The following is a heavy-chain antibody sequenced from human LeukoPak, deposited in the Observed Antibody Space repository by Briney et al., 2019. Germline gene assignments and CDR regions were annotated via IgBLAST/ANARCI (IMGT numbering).Heavy chain of an antibody. J-gene: IGHJ4*02. CDR3: ARDWNRYAY. D-gene: IGHD1-1*01. Sequence: PSETLSLTCSVSTYSISRTYHWGWIRQPPGEGLEWIGSFSCSGSTYYNPSLKSRVTISVDTSKSQFSLYMDSVTAADTAVYYCARDWNRYAYWGQGTLVTVSS. V-gene: IGHV4-38-2*02. CDR2: FSCSGST. CDR1: TYSISRTYH.